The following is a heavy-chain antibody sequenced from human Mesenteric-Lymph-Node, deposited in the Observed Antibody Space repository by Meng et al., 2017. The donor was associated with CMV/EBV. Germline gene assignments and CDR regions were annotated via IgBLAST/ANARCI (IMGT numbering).Heavy chain of an antibody. D-gene: IGHD3-22*01. CDR1: GFRFGVYA. CDR3: AREWLLMDAFDI. CDR2: ISSKGHGETA. V-gene: IGHV3-49*04. Sequence: GGSLRLSCAASGFRFGVYAMSWVRQAPGKGLEWVGFISSKGHGETADYSASVKVRVTISRDDSESIAYLQMNNLKTEDTARYYCAREWLLMDAFDIWGQGTTVTVSS. J-gene: IGHJ3*02.